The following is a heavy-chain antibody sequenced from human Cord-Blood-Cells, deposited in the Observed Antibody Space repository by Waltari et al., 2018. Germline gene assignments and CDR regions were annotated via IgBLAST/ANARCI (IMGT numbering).Heavy chain of an antibody. CDR2: VMPIFDTG. CDR1: GGTFSSYA. V-gene: IGHV1-69*12. CDR3: ASDGDSGSYYRGDYYGMDV. Sequence: QVRLVQSGAEVKKPGSSVKVSCKASGGTFSSYAISWVRQAPGQGLEWMGGVMPIFDTGTYAQKCQGRVTITADGSTSTADMGLSSLGSGDTGVYYCASDGDSGSYYRGDYYGMDVWGQGTTVTVSS. J-gene: IGHJ6*02. D-gene: IGHD1-26*01.